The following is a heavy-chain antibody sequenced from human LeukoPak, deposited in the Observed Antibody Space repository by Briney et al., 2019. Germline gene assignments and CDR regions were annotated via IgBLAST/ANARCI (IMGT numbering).Heavy chain of an antibody. J-gene: IGHJ1*01. D-gene: IGHD6-25*01. CDR2: IYSGGST. V-gene: IGHV3-53*01. CDR3: AKTPAARAAYFQH. CDR1: GFTVSSNY. Sequence: GGSLRLSCAASGFTVSSNYMSWVRQAPGKGLEWVSVIYSGGSTYYADSVKGRFTISRDNSKNTLYLQMNSLRAEDTAVYYCAKTPAARAAYFQHWGQGTLVTVSS.